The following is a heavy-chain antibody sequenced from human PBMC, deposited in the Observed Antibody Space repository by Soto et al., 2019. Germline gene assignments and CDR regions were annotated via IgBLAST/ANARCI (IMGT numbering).Heavy chain of an antibody. J-gene: IGHJ3*01. CDR1: GGSINSDGYY. V-gene: IGHV4-31*03. Sequence: QVQLQESGPGLVKPSQTLSLTCTVSGGSINSDGYYWSWIRQHPGKGPEWIGYIHYSGNTYYNPSLKSRITISIDTSKNQFSLQLSSVTVADTAVYFCARDSLDSSGNFMRHPDAFDVWGQGTGVAVSS. CDR2: IHYSGNT. CDR3: ARDSLDSSGNFMRHPDAFDV. D-gene: IGHD3-22*01.